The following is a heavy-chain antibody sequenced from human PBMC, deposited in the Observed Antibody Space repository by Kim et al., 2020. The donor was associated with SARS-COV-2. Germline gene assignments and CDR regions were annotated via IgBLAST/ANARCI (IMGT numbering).Heavy chain of an antibody. CDR3: ARGPPTRYCSGGSCYYKYGWFDP. Sequence: SETLSLTCAVYGGSFSGYYWSWIRQPPGKGLEWIGEINHSGSTNYNPSLKSRVTISVDTSKNQFSLKLSSVTAADTAVYYCARGPPTRYCSGGSCYYKYGWFDPWGQGTLVTVSS. J-gene: IGHJ5*02. D-gene: IGHD2-15*01. V-gene: IGHV4-34*01. CDR2: INHSGST. CDR1: GGSFSGYY.